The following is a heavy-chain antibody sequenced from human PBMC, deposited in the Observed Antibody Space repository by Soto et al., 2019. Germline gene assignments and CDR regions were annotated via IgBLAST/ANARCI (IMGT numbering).Heavy chain of an antibody. CDR2: KHYSGNS. V-gene: IGHV4-30-4*01. CDR3: VTFDATGRRFYDR. CDR1: GGSITRGDCD. Sequence: SETLSLTCSVSGGSITRGDCDWSWIRQPPGGGLEWIGNKHYSGNSYYNPALGSRVSISLDPSKNQFSLQMASVTAADTAVYFCVTFDATGRRFYDRWGQGTLVTVSS. D-gene: IGHD2-15*01. J-gene: IGHJ1*01.